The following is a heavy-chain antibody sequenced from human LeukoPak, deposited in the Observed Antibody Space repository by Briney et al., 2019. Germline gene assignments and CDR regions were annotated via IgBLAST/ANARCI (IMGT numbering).Heavy chain of an antibody. CDR2: ISGSGGST. CDR1: GFTFSSYW. V-gene: IGHV3-23*01. D-gene: IGHD3-22*01. Sequence: PGGSLRLSCEASGFTFSSYWMSWVRQAPGKGLEWVSAISGSGGSTYYADSVKGRFTISRDNPKNTLYLQMNSLRAEDTAVYYCAKDGGTYYYDSSGYYGEVVEYYFDYWGQGTLVTVSS. CDR3: AKDGGTYYYDSSGYYGEVVEYYFDY. J-gene: IGHJ4*02.